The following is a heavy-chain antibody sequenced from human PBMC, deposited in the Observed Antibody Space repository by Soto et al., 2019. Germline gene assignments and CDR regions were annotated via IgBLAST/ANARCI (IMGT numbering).Heavy chain of an antibody. CDR2: IIPIFGTA. V-gene: IGHV1-69*01. Sequence: QVQLVQSGAEVKKPGSSVKVSCMASGGILSSYAISWVRQAPGQGLEWMGGIIPIFGTANYAQKFQGRVTITADESTSTAYMELSSLRSEDTAVYYCASRGIQVLSTYYYGMDVWGQGTTVTGSS. J-gene: IGHJ6*02. D-gene: IGHD5-18*01. CDR3: ASRGIQVLSTYYYGMDV. CDR1: GGILSSYA.